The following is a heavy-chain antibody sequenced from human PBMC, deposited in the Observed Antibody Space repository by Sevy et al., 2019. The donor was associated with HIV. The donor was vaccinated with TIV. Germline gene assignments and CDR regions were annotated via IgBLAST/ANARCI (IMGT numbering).Heavy chain of an antibody. J-gene: IGHJ4*02. CDR3: ARGLKIGSGFDY. CDR2: IYYSGST. Sequence: SETLSLTCTVSGGSISSYYWNWIRQSPGKGLEWIGDIYYSGSTTYNPSLRRRVTMSVDMSRKQFSLRLASVTAADTAMFYCARGLKIGSGFDYWGQGILVTVSS. D-gene: IGHD6-19*01. V-gene: IGHV4-59*01. CDR1: GGSISSYY.